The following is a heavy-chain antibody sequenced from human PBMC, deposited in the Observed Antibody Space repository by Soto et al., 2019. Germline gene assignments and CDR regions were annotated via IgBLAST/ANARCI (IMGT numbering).Heavy chain of an antibody. CDR1: GFTFSSYS. V-gene: IGHV3-48*02. D-gene: IGHD3-22*01. CDR3: ARNLYYDSSGYYLGALMGY. Sequence: VGSLRLSCAASGFTFSSYSMNWVRQAPGKGLEWVSYISSSSSTIYYADSVKGRFTISRDNAKNSLYLQMNSLRDEDTAVYYCARNLYYDSSGYYLGALMGYWGQGTLVTVSS. J-gene: IGHJ4*02. CDR2: ISSSSSTI.